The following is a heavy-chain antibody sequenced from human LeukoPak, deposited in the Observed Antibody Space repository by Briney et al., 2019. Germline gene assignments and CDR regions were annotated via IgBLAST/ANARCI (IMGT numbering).Heavy chain of an antibody. CDR1: GYTFTSYG. J-gene: IGHJ6*02. Sequence: GASVTVSCKASGYTFTSYGISWVRQAPGQGLEWMGWISAYNGNTNYAQKLQGRVTMTTDTSTSTAYMELRNLRSDDTAVYYCARRYEGSGWYYGMDVWGQGTTVTVSS. CDR3: ARRYEGSGWYYGMDV. V-gene: IGHV1-18*01. CDR2: ISAYNGNT. D-gene: IGHD6-19*01.